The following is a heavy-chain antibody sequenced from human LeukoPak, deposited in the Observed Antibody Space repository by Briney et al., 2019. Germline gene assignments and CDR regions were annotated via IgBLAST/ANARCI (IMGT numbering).Heavy chain of an antibody. Sequence: SETLSLTCTVSGGSISSYYWSWIRQPPGKGLEWIGYIYYSGSTNYNPSLKSRVTISVDTSKNQFSLKLSSVTAADTAVYYCAREYCSGGSCYGPWGQGTLVTVSS. J-gene: IGHJ5*02. CDR3: AREYCSGGSCYGP. V-gene: IGHV4-59*01. CDR1: GGSISSYY. CDR2: IYYSGST. D-gene: IGHD2-15*01.